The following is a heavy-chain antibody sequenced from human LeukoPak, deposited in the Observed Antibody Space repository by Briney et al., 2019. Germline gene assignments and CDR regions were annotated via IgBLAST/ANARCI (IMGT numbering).Heavy chain of an antibody. J-gene: IGHJ3*01. V-gene: IGHV1-18*01. D-gene: IGHD3-22*01. Sequence: ASVKVSCKASGYTFTRYGISWVRQAPGQGLEWMGWISAYNGNTNHAQKLQGRVTMTTDTSTSTAYMELRSLRSDDAAVYYCARAGDYYGSSGYYYPWGQGTMVTVSS. CDR1: GYTFTRYG. CDR2: ISAYNGNT. CDR3: ARAGDYYGSSGYYYP.